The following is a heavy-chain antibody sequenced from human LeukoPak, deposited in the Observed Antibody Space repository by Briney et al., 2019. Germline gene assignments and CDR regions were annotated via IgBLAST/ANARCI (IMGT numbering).Heavy chain of an antibody. Sequence: GGSLRLSCAASGFTFSIYAMSWVRQAPGKGLEWVSAINGSGGSTYYADSVKGRFTISRDNSKNTLYLQMNSLRAEDTAVYYCAAKEGLSCFLSGAFDCWGQGALVTVSS. CDR1: GFTFSIYA. CDR2: INGSGGST. D-gene: IGHD2/OR15-2a*01. V-gene: IGHV3-23*01. CDR3: AAKEGLSCFLSGAFDC. J-gene: IGHJ4*02.